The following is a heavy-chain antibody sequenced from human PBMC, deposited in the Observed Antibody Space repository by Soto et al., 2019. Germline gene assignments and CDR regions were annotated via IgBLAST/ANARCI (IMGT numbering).Heavy chain of an antibody. CDR3: VRARSTDSRPDY. CDR2: IDPSDSYT. Sequence: HGESLKISCKGSGYSFTSYWISWVRQMPGKGLEWMGRIDPSDSYTNYSPSFQGHVTISADKSIGTAYLQWSSLKASDTAVYFCVRARSTDSRPDYWGQGTLVTVSS. V-gene: IGHV5-10-1*01. D-gene: IGHD3-22*01. J-gene: IGHJ4*02. CDR1: GYSFTSYW.